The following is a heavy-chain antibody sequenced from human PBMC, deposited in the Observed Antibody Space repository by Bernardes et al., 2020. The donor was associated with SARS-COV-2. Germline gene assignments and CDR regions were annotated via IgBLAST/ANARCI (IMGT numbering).Heavy chain of an antibody. CDR2: IYFSGDT. J-gene: IGHJ5*02. D-gene: IGHD3-16*01. CDR1: GDSITSGNW. CDR3: AREGKTISTIWRGSWFDP. V-gene: IGHV4-4*02. Sequence: TLSLTCDVSGDSITSGNWWSWVRQPPGKGLEWMGEIYFSGDTNYSPSFRSRVTISSDTPKNQFSLRMTSATAADTAVYYCAREGKTISTIWRGSWFDPWGQGTLVTVSS.